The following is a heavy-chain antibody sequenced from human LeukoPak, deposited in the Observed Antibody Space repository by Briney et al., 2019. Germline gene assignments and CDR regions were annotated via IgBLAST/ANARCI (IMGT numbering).Heavy chain of an antibody. Sequence: GGSLRLSCAASGFTFDDYAMHWVRQAPGKGLEWVSLITWDGGTTHYADSMKGRFTISRDNTKNSLFLQMNSLRAEDTALYYCAKSFDWNYLNYFDYWGQGTLVTVSS. CDR3: AKSFDWNYLNYFDY. D-gene: IGHD1-7*01. CDR1: GFTFDDYA. CDR2: ITWDGGTT. J-gene: IGHJ4*02. V-gene: IGHV3-43D*03.